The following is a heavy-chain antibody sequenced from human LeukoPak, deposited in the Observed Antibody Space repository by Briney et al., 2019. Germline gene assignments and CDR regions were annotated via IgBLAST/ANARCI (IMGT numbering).Heavy chain of an antibody. CDR1: GYTFTSYG. Sequence: ASVKVSCKASGYTFTSYGISWVRQAPGQGLEWMGWISAYNGNTNYAQKLQGRVTMTTDTPTSTAYMELRSLRSDDTAVYYCARAVVPAASSWFDPWGQGTLVTVSS. J-gene: IGHJ5*02. D-gene: IGHD2-2*01. CDR2: ISAYNGNT. V-gene: IGHV1-18*04. CDR3: ARAVVPAASSWFDP.